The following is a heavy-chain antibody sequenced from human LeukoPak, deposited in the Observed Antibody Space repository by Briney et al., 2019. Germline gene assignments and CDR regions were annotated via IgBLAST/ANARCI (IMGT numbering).Heavy chain of an antibody. CDR2: ISAYNGNT. D-gene: IGHD3-22*01. V-gene: IGHV1-18*01. CDR1: GYTFTSYG. J-gene: IGHJ4*02. CDR3: ARVLGYDSSGYIAY. Sequence: ASVEVSCKASGYTFTSYGISWVRQAPGQGLEWMGWISAYNGNTNYAQKLQGRVTMTTDTSTSTAYMELRSLRSDDTAVYYCARVLGYDSSGYIAYWGQGTLVTVSS.